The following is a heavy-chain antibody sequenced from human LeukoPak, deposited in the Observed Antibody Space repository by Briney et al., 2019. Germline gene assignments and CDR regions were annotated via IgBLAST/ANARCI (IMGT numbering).Heavy chain of an antibody. CDR1: GFTFSSYA. D-gene: IGHD3-10*01. CDR2: ISYDGSNK. CDR3: AREGIKGSWFDR. Sequence: GRSLRLSCAASGFTFSSYAMHWVRQAPGKGLEWVAVISYDGSNKYYADSVKGRFTISRDNSKNTLYLQMNSLRAEDTAVYYCAREGIKGSWFDRWGQGTLVTVSS. J-gene: IGHJ5*02. V-gene: IGHV3-30*01.